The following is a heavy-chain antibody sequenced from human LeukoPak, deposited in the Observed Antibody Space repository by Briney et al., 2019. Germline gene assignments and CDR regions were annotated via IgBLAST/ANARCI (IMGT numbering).Heavy chain of an antibody. J-gene: IGHJ3*02. CDR2: TYYRSKWFN. CDR3: ARGGSGGRAFDI. V-gene: IGHV6-1*01. CDR1: GDSVSSNSAA. Sequence: SQTLSLTCATSGDSVSSNSAAWNWIRQSPSRGLECLGRTYYRSKWFNDYAVSVKSRIIIDPDISKNQFSLQLNSVTPEDTAVYYCARGGSGGRAFDIWGQGTMVTVSS. D-gene: IGHD3-10*01.